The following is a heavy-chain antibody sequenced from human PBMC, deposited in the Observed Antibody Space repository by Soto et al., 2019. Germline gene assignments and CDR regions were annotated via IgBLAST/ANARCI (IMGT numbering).Heavy chain of an antibody. J-gene: IGHJ5*01. CDR1: GFSFSTYN. Sequence: LRLSCAASGFSFSTYNMDWVRQAPGKRPEWIAYISTTSFTIYYADSVKGRFTISRDNDRNSLYLEMNSLRDEDTAVYYCARDRCYDGTCYSASDSWGQGTLVTVSS. D-gene: IGHD2-15*01. V-gene: IGHV3-48*02. CDR3: ARDRCYDGTCYSASDS. CDR2: ISTTSFTI.